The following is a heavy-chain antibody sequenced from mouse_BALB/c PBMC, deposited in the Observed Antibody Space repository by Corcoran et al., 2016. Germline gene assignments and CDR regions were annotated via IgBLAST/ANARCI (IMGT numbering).Heavy chain of an antibody. V-gene: IGHV9-1*02. CDR3: AREGRDYAMDY. CDR1: GYTFTNYG. CDR2: INTYTGEP. Sequence: QIQLVQSGPELKKPGETVKISCKASGYTFTNYGMNWVKQAPGKGLKWMGWINTYTGEPTYADDFKGRFAFSLETSASTAYLQINNLKNEDMATYFCAREGRDYAMDYWGQGTSVTVSS. J-gene: IGHJ4*01.